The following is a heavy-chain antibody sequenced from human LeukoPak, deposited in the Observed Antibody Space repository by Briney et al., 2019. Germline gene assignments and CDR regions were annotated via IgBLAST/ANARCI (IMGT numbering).Heavy chain of an antibody. Sequence: GASVKVSCKASGYTFTSYGISWVRQAPGQGLEWMGWISAYNGNTNYAQKLQGRVTMTTDTSTSTAYMELRSLRSDDTAVYYCARESIVVVPAAIGESRTKYFDLWGRGTLVTVSS. J-gene: IGHJ2*01. V-gene: IGHV1-18*01. CDR2: ISAYNGNT. D-gene: IGHD2-2*02. CDR1: GYTFTSYG. CDR3: ARESIVVVPAAIGESRTKYFDL.